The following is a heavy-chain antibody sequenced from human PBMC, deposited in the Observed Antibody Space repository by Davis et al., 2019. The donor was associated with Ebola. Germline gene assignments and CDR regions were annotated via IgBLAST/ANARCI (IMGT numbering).Heavy chain of an antibody. V-gene: IGHV3-30*18. D-gene: IGHD3-22*01. CDR2: ISYDGSNK. J-gene: IGHJ2*01. CDR3: AKDYYDSSGRYFDR. Sequence: GGSLRLSCAASGPTFSNYGMHCVRQAPGKGLEWVAVISYDGSNKYYADSVKGRFTISRDNSKNTLYLQMNSLRAEDTAVYYCAKDYYDSSGRYFDRWGRGTLVTVSS. CDR1: GPTFSNYG.